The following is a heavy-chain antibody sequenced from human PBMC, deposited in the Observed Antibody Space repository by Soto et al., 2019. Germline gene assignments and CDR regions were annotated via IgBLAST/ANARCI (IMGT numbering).Heavy chain of an antibody. CDR2: INPNSGVA. V-gene: IGHV1-2*02. CDR1: GYTFTVYY. Sequence: ASVKVSCKASGYTFTVYYMHWVRQAPGQGLEWMGWINPNSGVAKYAQKFQGRVTMTRDTSISTAYVELTRLRTDDTAVYYCARGAVLGNWFDPWGQGTLVTVSP. J-gene: IGHJ5*01. D-gene: IGHD6-19*01. CDR3: ARGAVLGNWFDP.